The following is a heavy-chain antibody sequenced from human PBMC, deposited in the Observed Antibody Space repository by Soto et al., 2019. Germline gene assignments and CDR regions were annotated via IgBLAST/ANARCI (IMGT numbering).Heavy chain of an antibody. Sequence: PSETLSLTCTVSGGSISSYYWSWIRQPPGKGLEWIGYIYYRGSTNYNPSLKSRVTISVDTSKNQFSLKLSSVTAADTAVYYCARVPAAAGTYYYYGMDVWGQGTTVTVSS. CDR1: GGSISSYY. D-gene: IGHD6-13*01. CDR3: ARVPAAAGTYYYYGMDV. J-gene: IGHJ6*02. V-gene: IGHV4-59*01. CDR2: IYYRGST.